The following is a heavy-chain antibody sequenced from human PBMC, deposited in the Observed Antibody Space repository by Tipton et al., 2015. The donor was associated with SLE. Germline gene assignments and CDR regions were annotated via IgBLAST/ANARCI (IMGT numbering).Heavy chain of an antibody. Sequence: TLSLTCTVSGGTISSYYWSWFRQPPGKGLEWIGYIYTSGSTNYNPSLKSRVTISVDTSTNQFSLQLSSVTAADTAVYYCARATVTTTLWYFDYWGQGTLVTVSS. CDR3: ARATVTTTLWYFDY. CDR1: GGTISSYY. V-gene: IGHV4-4*08. D-gene: IGHD4-17*01. J-gene: IGHJ4*02. CDR2: IYTSGST.